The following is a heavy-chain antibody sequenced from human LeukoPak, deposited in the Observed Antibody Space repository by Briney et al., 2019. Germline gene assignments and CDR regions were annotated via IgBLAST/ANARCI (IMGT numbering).Heavy chain of an antibody. Sequence: SVKVYCKASGGTFSSYAISWVRQAPGQGLEWMGGIIPIFGTANYAQKFQGRVTITADESTSTAYMELSSLRSEDTAVYYCARGYYDSSGYPFYYYYYYMDVWGKGTTVTISS. CDR2: IIPIFGTA. CDR1: GGTFSSYA. V-gene: IGHV1-69*13. D-gene: IGHD3-22*01. CDR3: ARGYYDSSGYPFYYYYYYMDV. J-gene: IGHJ6*03.